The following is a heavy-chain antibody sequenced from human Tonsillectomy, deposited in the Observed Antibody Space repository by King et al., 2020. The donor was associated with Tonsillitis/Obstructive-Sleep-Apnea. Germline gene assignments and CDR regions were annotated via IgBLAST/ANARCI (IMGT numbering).Heavy chain of an antibody. CDR2: ISYDGSNK. Sequence: VQLVESGGGVVQPGRSLRLSCAASGFTFSSYAMHWVRQAPGKGLEWVAVISYDGSNKYYADSVKGRFTISRDNSKSTLYLQMNSLRAEDTAVYYCARVQVPASIGGGFDPWGQGTLVTVS. CDR1: GFTFSSYA. D-gene: IGHD2-2*02. V-gene: IGHV3-30*04. CDR3: ARVQVPASIGGGFDP. J-gene: IGHJ5*02.